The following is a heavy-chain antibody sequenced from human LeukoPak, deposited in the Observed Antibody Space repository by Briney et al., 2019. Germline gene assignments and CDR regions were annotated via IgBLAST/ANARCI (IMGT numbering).Heavy chain of an antibody. J-gene: IGHJ4*02. V-gene: IGHV4-4*07. CDR1: GDSISSYY. CDR3: AREYSSSWLDY. Sequence: PAETLSLTCTVSGDSISSYYWSWVRQPAGKGLEWIGRIYTSGSTNYNPSLKSRVTMSVDTSKNQFSLKLSSVTAADTAVYYCAREYSSSWLDYWGQGTLVTVSS. CDR2: IYTSGST. D-gene: IGHD6-13*01.